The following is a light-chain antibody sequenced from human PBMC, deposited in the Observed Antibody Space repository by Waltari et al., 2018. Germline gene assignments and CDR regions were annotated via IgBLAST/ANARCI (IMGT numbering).Light chain of an antibody. V-gene: IGLV1-44*01. CDR2: RKN. CDR3: AVWDDSLNGWV. J-gene: IGLJ3*02. Sequence: QTVLAQPPSASGTPGQRVTISCSGSSSNIGTNPVSWYQHLPGTAPKLRIYRKNQRPSGVPDRIAGSKSGTSASLAISGLQSDDETDYYCAVWDDSLNGWVFGGGTKLTVL. CDR1: SSNIGTNP.